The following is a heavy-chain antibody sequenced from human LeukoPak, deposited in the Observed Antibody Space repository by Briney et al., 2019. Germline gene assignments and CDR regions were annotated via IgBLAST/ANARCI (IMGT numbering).Heavy chain of an antibody. Sequence: ASVKVSCKASGGTFSSYAISWVRQAPGQGLEWMGRIIPILGIANYAQKFQGRVTITADKSTSTAYMELSSLRSEDTAVYYCARVCGGDCSGAFDIWGQGAMVTVSS. V-gene: IGHV1-69*04. CDR1: GGTFSSYA. D-gene: IGHD2-21*02. CDR3: ARVCGGDCSGAFDI. J-gene: IGHJ3*02. CDR2: IIPILGIA.